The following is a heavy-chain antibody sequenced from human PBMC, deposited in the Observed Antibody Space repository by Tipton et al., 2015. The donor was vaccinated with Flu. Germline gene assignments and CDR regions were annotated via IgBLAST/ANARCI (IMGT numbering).Heavy chain of an antibody. V-gene: IGHV4-61*02. CDR1: GVSVSVGSYY. Sequence: TLSLTCSVSGVSVSVGSYYWNWLRQPAGKGLEWIGRIYSSGDTNYNPSLQSRLTISIDRSRNQFSLRLNSVTAADTAVYYCAKGHDYSGYLNWFGPWGQGALVSVSS. J-gene: IGHJ5*02. CDR3: AKGHDYSGYLNWFGP. CDR2: IYSSGDT. D-gene: IGHD3-22*01.